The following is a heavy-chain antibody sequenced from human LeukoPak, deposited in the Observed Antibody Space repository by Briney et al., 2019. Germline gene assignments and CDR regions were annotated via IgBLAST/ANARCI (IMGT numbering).Heavy chain of an antibody. J-gene: IGHJ5*02. D-gene: IGHD2-2*01. CDR1: GASISRYY. CDR3: ARNKGYCSTTSCYPWFDP. Sequence: SETVSLTCTVSGASISRYYWSWIRQPPGKGLEWIGYTYYSGNTNYNPSLKSRVTISVDTSKNQFSPKLSSVTAADTAVYYCARNKGYCSTTSCYPWFDPWGQGTLVTVSS. V-gene: IGHV4-59*08. CDR2: TYYSGNT.